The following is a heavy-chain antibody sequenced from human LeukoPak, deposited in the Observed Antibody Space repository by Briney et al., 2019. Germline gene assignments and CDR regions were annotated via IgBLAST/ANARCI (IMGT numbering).Heavy chain of an antibody. V-gene: IGHV4-39*07. CDR2: IYYSGST. J-gene: IGHJ4*02. Sequence: KSSETLSLTCTVSGGSISSSSYYWGWIRQPPGKGLEWIGSIYYSGSTYYNPSLKSRVTISVDTSKNQFSLKLSSVTAADTAVYYCARDSRGYGDYVWGQGTLVTVSS. D-gene: IGHD4-17*01. CDR1: GGSISSSSYY. CDR3: ARDSRGYGDYV.